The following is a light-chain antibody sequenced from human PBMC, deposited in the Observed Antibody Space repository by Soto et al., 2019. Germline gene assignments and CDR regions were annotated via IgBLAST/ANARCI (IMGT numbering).Light chain of an antibody. CDR3: QQLDSYLP. CDR1: QGIDTY. J-gene: IGKJ5*01. CDR2: AAS. Sequence: QMTQSPSTLSASVGDRVIITCRTSQGIDTYLAWYQQKPGRAPKLLINAASTLQSGVPSRFSGSGSGTDFTLTISSLQPEDFATYYCQQLDSYLPFGQGTRLEIK. V-gene: IGKV1-9*01.